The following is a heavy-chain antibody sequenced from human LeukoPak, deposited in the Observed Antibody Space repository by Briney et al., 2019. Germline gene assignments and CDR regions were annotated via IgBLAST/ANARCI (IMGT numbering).Heavy chain of an antibody. CDR2: ISSGSGII. J-gene: IGHJ3*02. V-gene: IGHV3-48*04. CDR3: ARTDGFDI. Sequence: GGSLRLSCAGSGFTFSTYTMIWVRQAPGKGLEWVSYISSGSGIIYYADSVKGRFTISRDNAKNSLYLQMNSLRAEDTAVYYCARTDGFDIWGQGTMVTVS. CDR1: GFTFSTYT.